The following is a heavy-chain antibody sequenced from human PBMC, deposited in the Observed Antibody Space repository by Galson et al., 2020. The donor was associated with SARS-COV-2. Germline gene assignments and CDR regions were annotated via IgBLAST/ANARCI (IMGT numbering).Heavy chain of an antibody. D-gene: IGHD4-17*01. V-gene: IGHV4-59*08. CDR2: IYYSGST. J-gene: IGHJ4*02. CDR3: ARHGYGGLQGFDY. CDR1: GGSISSYY. Sequence: SETLSLTCTVSGGSISSYYWSWIRQPPGKGLEWIGYIYYSGSTNYNPSLKSRVTISVDTSKNQFSLKLSSVTAADTAVYYCARHGYGGLQGFDYWGEGTLVTVSS.